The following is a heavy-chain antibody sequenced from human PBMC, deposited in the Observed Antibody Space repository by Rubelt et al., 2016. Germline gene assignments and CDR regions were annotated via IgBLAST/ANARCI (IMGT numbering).Heavy chain of an antibody. CDR1: GYTFTSYG. CDR2: ISAYNGNT. V-gene: IGHV1-18*01. D-gene: IGHD2-15*01. Sequence: GASVKVSCKASGYTFTSYGISWVRQAPGQGLEWMGWISAYNGNTNYAQKLQGRVTMTTDTSTSTAYMALRSLRSDETAVHYCASDFVGGSYYSDYWGQGTLVTVSS. CDR3: ASDFVGGSYYSDY. J-gene: IGHJ4*02.